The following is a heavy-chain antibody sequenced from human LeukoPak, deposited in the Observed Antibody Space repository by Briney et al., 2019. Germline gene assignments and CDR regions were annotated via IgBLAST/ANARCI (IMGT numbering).Heavy chain of an antibody. V-gene: IGHV3-21*01. J-gene: IGHJ4*02. D-gene: IGHD2-2*01. CDR3: ARAYCSSTSCFG. Sequence: GGSLRLSCAASGFTFSSYSMNWVRQAPGKGLEWLSSISTGSTYIYYADSVKGRFTISRDNAKNSLYLQMDSLRAEDTAVYYCARAYCSSTSCFGWGQGTLVTVSS. CDR2: ISTGSTYI. CDR1: GFTFSSYS.